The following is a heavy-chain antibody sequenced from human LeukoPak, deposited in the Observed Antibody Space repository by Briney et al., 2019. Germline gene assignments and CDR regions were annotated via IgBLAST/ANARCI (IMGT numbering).Heavy chain of an antibody. CDR3: ARAKRIAVAGSGYDAFDI. CDR2: ISSSSSYI. J-gene: IGHJ3*02. CDR1: GFTYSSYS. V-gene: IGHV3-21*01. Sequence: GGSLRLSCAASGFTYSSYSMNWVRQAPGKGLEWVSSISSSSSYIYYADSVKGRFTISRDNAKNSLYLQMNSLRAEDTAVYYCARAKRIAVAGSGYDAFDIWGQGTMVTVSS. D-gene: IGHD6-19*01.